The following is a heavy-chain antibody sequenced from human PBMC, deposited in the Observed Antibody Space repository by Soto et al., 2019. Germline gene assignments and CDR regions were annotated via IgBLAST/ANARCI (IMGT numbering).Heavy chain of an antibody. D-gene: IGHD2-2*01. CDR2: RYYSGSI. Sequence: PSATLSLTCTVSGGSISGSNYYWGWIRQPPGEGLEWIGSRYYSGSIYYNPSPKSRVTISVDTAMNQFSLKLSSVTAADTAVYYCGRGGLGYCASTSCYGFDYWGQGTLVTVSS. CDR3: GRGGLGYCASTSCYGFDY. CDR1: GGSISGSNYY. V-gene: IGHV4-39*02. J-gene: IGHJ4*02.